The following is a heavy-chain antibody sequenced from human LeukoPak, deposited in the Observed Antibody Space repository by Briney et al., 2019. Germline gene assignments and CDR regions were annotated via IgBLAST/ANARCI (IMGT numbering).Heavy chain of an antibody. CDR2: ITGSGGST. CDR3: ARDERLLSFLK. J-gene: IGHJ4*02. D-gene: IGHD3-3*01. CDR1: GFSVRTNF. V-gene: IGHV3-23*01. Sequence: GGSLRLSCAVSGFSVRTNFMSWVRQAPGKGLEWVSGITGSGGSTYYADSVKGRFTISRDNSKNTLYLQMNSLRAEDTAIYYCARDERLLSFLKWGQGTLVTVSS.